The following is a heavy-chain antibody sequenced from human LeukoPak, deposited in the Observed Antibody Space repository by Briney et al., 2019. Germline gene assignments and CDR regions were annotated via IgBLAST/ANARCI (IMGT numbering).Heavy chain of an antibody. CDR1: GYSISSGYY. CDR2: IYHSGST. CDR3: ARLTGDGYSPQDSFDI. Sequence: SETLSLTCAVSGYSISSGYYWGWIRQPPGKGLEWIGSIYHSGSTYYNPSLKSRVTISVDTSKNQFSLKLSSVTAADTAVYYCARLTGDGYSPQDSFDIWGQGTMVTVSS. D-gene: IGHD5-24*01. J-gene: IGHJ3*02. V-gene: IGHV4-38-2*01.